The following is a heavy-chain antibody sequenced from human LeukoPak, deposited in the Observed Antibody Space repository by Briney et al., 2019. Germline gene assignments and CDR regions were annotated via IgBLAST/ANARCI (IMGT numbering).Heavy chain of an antibody. CDR3: ARGLHEVVPAAIGYYGMDV. J-gene: IGHJ6*02. CDR1: GFTFSSYG. CDR2: ISYDGSNK. V-gene: IGHV3-30*03. Sequence: GGSLRLSCAASGFTFSSYGMHWVRQAPGKGLEWVAVISYDGSNKYYADSVKGRFTISRDNSKNTLYLQMNSLRAEDTAVYYCARGLHEVVPAAIGYYGMDVWGQGTTVTVSS. D-gene: IGHD2-2*01.